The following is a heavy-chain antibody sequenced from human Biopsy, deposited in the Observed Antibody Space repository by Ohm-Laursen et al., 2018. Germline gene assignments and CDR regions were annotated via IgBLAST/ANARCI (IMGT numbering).Heavy chain of an antibody. CDR1: GGPSSNYA. CDR3: ALAAAQTVTHFDY. J-gene: IGHJ4*02. V-gene: IGHV1-69*04. Sequence: GASVKVSCKASGGPSSNYAFSWVRQAPGQGLEWVGRIVPVLGHLNYAQRFQGRVSITADKSTSYVFMELSRLTSGDTAVYYCALAAAQTVTHFDYWGQGTLVTVSS. CDR2: IVPVLGHL. D-gene: IGHD4-17*01.